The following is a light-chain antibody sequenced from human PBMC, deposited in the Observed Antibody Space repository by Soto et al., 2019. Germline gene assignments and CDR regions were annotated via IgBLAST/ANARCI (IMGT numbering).Light chain of an antibody. CDR1: SSVVGNYNY. CDR2: NVN. V-gene: IGLV2-14*01. J-gene: IGLJ1*01. Sequence: LTQSATVSGSPGQSITISCTGTSSVVGNYNYVSWYQQHPGEVPKLIIFNVNNRPSGVSNRFSGSKSGNTASLTISGLQAEDEADYYCSSFTSSTTYVFGTGTKVTV. CDR3: SSFTSSTTYV.